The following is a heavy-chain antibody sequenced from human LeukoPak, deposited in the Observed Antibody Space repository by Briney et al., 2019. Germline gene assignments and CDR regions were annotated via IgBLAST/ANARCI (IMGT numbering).Heavy chain of an antibody. V-gene: IGHV4-39*02. D-gene: IGHD4-17*01. J-gene: IGHJ5*02. CDR3: ARLNYGACAPSLTS. CDR2: IYFSGMT. Sequence: PSETLSLTCIVSGASPLDSRSYCGWIRQPPGKGLEWIAHIYFSGMTFSNPSLTTQVSILADSSKNHTSLQLSSLTAADTADYFCARLNYGACAPSLTSWAQGRLVTVSS. CDR1: GASPLDSRSY.